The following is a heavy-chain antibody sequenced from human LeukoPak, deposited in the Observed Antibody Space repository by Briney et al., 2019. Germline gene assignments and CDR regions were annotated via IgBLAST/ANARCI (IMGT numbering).Heavy chain of an antibody. CDR1: GDSVSSNSAA. CDR2: TYYRSKWYN. V-gene: IGHV6-1*01. J-gene: IGHJ6*02. D-gene: IGHD2/OR15-2a*01. Sequence: SQTLSLTCAISGDSVSSNSAAWNWIRQSPSRGLEWLGRTYYRSKWYNDYAVSVKSRITINPDTSKNQFSLQLNSVTPEDTAVYYCASSRESVRTGAQNSSYYYYGMDVWGQGTTVTVSS. CDR3: ASSRESVRTGAQNSSYYYYGMDV.